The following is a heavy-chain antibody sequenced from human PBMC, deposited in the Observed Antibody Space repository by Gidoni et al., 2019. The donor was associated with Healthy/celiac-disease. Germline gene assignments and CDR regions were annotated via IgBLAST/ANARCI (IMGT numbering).Heavy chain of an antibody. CDR1: GFTFSSYG. D-gene: IGHD3-10*01. Sequence: QVQLVESGGGVVQPGRSLRLSCAASGFTFSSYGMHWVRQAPGKGLEWVAVIWYDGSNKYYADSVKGRFTISRDNSKNTLYLQMNSLRAEDTAVYYCASLELLWFGESPSGMDVWGQGTTVTVSS. V-gene: IGHV3-33*01. CDR3: ASLELLWFGESPSGMDV. J-gene: IGHJ6*02. CDR2: IWYDGSNK.